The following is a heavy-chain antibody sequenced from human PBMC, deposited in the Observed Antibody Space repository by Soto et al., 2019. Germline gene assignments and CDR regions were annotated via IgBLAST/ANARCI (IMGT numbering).Heavy chain of an antibody. V-gene: IGHV3-21*01. CDR1: GFTFSSYS. CDR3: ARKSSGYWGGGFDY. CDR2: ISSSSSYI. Sequence: GSLRISCAASGFTFSSYSMNWVRQAPGKGLEWVSSISSSSSYIYYADSVKGRFTISRDNAKNSLYLQMNSLRAEDTAVYYCARKSSGYWGGGFDYCGQGTLVIVSS. J-gene: IGHJ4*02. D-gene: IGHD3-3*01.